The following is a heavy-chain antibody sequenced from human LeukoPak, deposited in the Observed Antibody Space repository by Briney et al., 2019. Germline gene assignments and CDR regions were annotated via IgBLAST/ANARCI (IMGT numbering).Heavy chain of an antibody. Sequence: SVKVSCKASGGTFSSYAISWVRQAPAQGLEWMGRIIPIFGTANYAQKFQGRVTITADKSTSTAYMELSSLRSEDTAVYYCARLPYWSYYDSSGYYPPWGQGTLVTVSS. J-gene: IGHJ5*02. CDR3: ARLPYWSYYDSSGYYPP. CDR1: GGTFSSYA. V-gene: IGHV1-69*06. D-gene: IGHD3-22*01. CDR2: IIPIFGTA.